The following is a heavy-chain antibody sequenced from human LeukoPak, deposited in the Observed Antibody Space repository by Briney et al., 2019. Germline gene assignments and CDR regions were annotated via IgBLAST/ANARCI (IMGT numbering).Heavy chain of an antibody. V-gene: IGHV4-59*12. J-gene: IGHJ4*02. CDR1: GGSISSYF. CDR2: MYYTGNT. D-gene: IGHD2-2*01. CDR3: ARANIVVVPAAMWLAVAGTPYFDY. Sequence: PSETLSLTCSVSGGSISSYFWSWIRQPPGKGLEWIGSMYYTGNTNYNPSLKSRVTISVDTSKTQYSLKLSSVTAADTAVYYCARANIVVVPAAMWLAVAGTPYFDYWGQGTLVTVSS.